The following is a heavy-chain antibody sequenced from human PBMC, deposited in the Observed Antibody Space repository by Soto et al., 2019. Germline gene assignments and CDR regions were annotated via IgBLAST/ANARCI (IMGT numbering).Heavy chain of an antibody. D-gene: IGHD2-2*01. CDR2: INHSGST. J-gene: IGHJ6*03. Sequence: QVRLQQCGAGLLKPSETLSLTCAVYGGSFSGYYWSWIRQPPGKGLEWIGEINHSGSTNHNPSLKSRVTISVDTSKNQFSLKLSSVTAADTAVYYCARRLLSCTSYRSGYYMDVCSKGTTVTVSS. V-gene: IGHV4-34*01. CDR3: ARRLLSCTSYRSGYYMDV. CDR1: GGSFSGYY.